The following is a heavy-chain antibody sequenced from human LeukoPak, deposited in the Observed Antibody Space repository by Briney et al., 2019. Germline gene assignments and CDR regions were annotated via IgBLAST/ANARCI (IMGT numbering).Heavy chain of an antibody. V-gene: IGHV3-23*01. CDR1: GFIFSTYA. CDR3: AKQGYTSTYNYFDY. J-gene: IGHJ4*02. CDR2: ISGTGGDT. D-gene: IGHD5-24*01. Sequence: PGGSLRLSCAASGFIFSTYAMSWVRQAPGKGLEWVSAISGTGGDTYYADSVKGRFTISRDSSKNTLYLQMNSLRADDTAVYYCAKQGYTSTYNYFDYWGQGTLVTVSS.